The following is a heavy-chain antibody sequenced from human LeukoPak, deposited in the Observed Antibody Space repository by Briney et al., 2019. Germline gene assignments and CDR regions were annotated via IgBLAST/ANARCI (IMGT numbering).Heavy chain of an antibody. V-gene: IGHV1-2*02. CDR1: GYTFTGYY. J-gene: IGHJ4*02. CDR2: INPNSGGT. CDR3: ARERSDYYGSGSYYRAYYFAY. D-gene: IGHD3-10*01. Sequence: GASVKVSCKASGYTFTGYYMHWVRQAPGQGLEWMGWINPNSGGTNYAQKFQGRVTMTRDTSISTAYMELSRLRSDDTAVYYCARERSDYYGSGSYYRAYYFAYWGQGTLVTVSS.